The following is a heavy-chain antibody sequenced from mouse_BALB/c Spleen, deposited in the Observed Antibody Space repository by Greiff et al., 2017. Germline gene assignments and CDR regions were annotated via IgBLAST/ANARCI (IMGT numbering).Heavy chain of an antibody. Sequence: EVQLQQSGTVLARPGASVKMSCKASGYTFTSYWMHWVKQRPGQGLEWIGAIYPGNRDTSYNQKFKGKAKLTAVTSTSTAYMELSSLTNEDSAVYYCTRGEYGNYGYWGQGTTLTVSS. D-gene: IGHD2-10*02. CDR1: GYTFTSYW. CDR2: IYPGNRDT. V-gene: IGHV1-5*01. CDR3: TRGEYGNYGY. J-gene: IGHJ2*01.